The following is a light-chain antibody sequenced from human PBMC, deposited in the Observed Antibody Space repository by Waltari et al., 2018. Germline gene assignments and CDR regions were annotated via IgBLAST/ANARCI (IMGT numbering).Light chain of an antibody. CDR1: SSDAGGYNF. V-gene: IGLV2-11*01. CDR3: CSYAGTYIPYV. Sequence: QSALTQPRPVSGSPGQSVTISCTGTSSDAGGYNFVPWHQQHPGKAPKLVVYDVTQRPSGVPDRFSGSKSGNTASLTISGLQAEDEADYYCCSYAGTYIPYVFGTGTQLTVL. CDR2: DVT. J-gene: IGLJ1*01.